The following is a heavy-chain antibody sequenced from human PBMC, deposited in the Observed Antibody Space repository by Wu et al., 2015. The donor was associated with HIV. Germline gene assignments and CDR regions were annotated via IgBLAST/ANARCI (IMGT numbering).Heavy chain of an antibody. Sequence: QVQLVQSAVEVKKPGASVKVSCKASGYTFTGYYMHWVRQAPGQGLEWMGWINPNSGGTNYAQKFQGRVTMTRDTSISTAYMELSRLRSDDTAVYYCARERGGDIVVVPAAIRKDNWFDPWGQGTLVTVSS. J-gene: IGHJ5*02. CDR1: GYTFTGYY. D-gene: IGHD2-2*02. CDR3: ARERGGDIVVVPAAIRKDNWFDP. V-gene: IGHV1-2*02. CDR2: INPNSGGT.